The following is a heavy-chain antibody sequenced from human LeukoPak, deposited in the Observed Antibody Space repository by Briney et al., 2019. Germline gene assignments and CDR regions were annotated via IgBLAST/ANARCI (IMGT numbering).Heavy chain of an antibody. Sequence: GGSLRLSCAASGFTFSSYSMNWVRQAPGKGLEWVSSISPSSTYIYYADSMKGRFIISRDNAKNSLYLQMNSLRAEDTAVYYCARDSVWRGPPIAVAGTDFWGRGTLVTVSS. CDR3: ARDSVWRGPPIAVAGTDF. J-gene: IGHJ4*02. V-gene: IGHV3-21*01. CDR2: ISPSSTYI. CDR1: GFTFSSYS. D-gene: IGHD6-19*01.